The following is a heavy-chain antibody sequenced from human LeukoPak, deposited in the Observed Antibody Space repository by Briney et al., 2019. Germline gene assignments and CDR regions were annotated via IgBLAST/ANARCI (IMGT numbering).Heavy chain of an antibody. CDR2: IYYSGST. D-gene: IGHD6-19*01. Sequence: SETLSLTCTVSGGSISSYYWSWIRQPPGKGLEWIGYIYYSGSTNYNPSLKSRVAISVDTSKNQFSLKLSSVTAADTAVYYCARADSSGWYYFDYWGQGTLVTVSS. CDR1: GGSISSYY. J-gene: IGHJ4*02. CDR3: ARADSSGWYYFDY. V-gene: IGHV4-59*01.